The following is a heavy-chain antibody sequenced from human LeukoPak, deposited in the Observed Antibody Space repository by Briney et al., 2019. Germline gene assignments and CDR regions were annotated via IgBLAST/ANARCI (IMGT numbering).Heavy chain of an antibody. V-gene: IGHV3-23*01. CDR3: ARGATWFDP. CDR2: ISGSGVGT. Sequence: GGSLRLSCAASGFTFSNYAMNWVRQAPGKGLEWVSGISGSGVGTYYKDSVKGRFTISRDNSKDTLYLQMNSLRAEDTAVYYCARGATWFDPWGQGTLVTVSS. D-gene: IGHD1-26*01. J-gene: IGHJ5*02. CDR1: GFTFSNYA.